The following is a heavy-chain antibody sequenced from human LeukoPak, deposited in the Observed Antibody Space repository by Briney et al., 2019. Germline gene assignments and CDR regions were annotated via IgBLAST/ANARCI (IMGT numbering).Heavy chain of an antibody. D-gene: IGHD5-12*01. CDR3: ARGYSGYDDAFDK. J-gene: IGHJ3*02. CDR1: GFTFSGYA. CDR2: ISYGGRNK. Sequence: PGRSLRLSCAASGFTFSGYAMHWVRQIPGKGLEWVAVISYGGRNKFYGESVKGRFTISRDNSKNTLYLQMSSLRSEDTAVYYCARGYSGYDDAFDKWGQGTMVTVSS. V-gene: IGHV3-30*04.